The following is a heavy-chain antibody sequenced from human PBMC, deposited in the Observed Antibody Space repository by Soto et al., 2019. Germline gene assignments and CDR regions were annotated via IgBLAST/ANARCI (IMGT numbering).Heavy chain of an antibody. CDR2: VNPSGGST. D-gene: IGHD2-21*01. J-gene: IGHJ1*01. V-gene: IGHV1-46*01. Sequence: QVQLVQSGAEVKKPGASVKVSCKASGYLFTAYSMHWVRQAPGQGHEWMGVVNPSGGSTNYARKFQGRITMTRDTSTSTVYMDLRSLTSEDTTVDHCAREENCSDCICDSAYFQPWGQGTLVTVSS. CDR1: GYLFTAYS. CDR3: AREENCSDCICDSAYFQP.